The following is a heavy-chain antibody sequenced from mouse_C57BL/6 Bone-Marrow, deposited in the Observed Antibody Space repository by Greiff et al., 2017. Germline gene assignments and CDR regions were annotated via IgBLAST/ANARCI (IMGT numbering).Heavy chain of an antibody. V-gene: IGHV5-17*01. CDR2: ISSGSSTI. J-gene: IGHJ4*01. Sequence: EVKLVESGGGLVKPGGSLKLSCAASGFTFSDYGMHWVRQAPEKGLEWVAYISSGSSTIYYADTVKGRFPISRDNAKNTLFLQMTSLRSEDTAMYYCARRARDYWGQGTSVTVSS. CDR1: GFTFSDYG. CDR3: ARRARDY.